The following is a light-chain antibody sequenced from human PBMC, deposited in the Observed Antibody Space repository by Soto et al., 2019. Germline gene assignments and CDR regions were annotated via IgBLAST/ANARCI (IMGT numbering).Light chain of an antibody. V-gene: IGLV2-14*01. J-gene: IGLJ1*01. CDR1: SSDVGGYNY. CDR2: EVS. CDR3: TSYTRKSPVV. Sequence: QSVLTQPASVSGSPGQSITISCTGTSSDVGGYNYVSWYQQHPGKAPKLIIYEVSNRPSGVSNRFSASKSGNTASLTISGLQAYYQPYYYFTSYTRKSPVVFATGTKFTVL.